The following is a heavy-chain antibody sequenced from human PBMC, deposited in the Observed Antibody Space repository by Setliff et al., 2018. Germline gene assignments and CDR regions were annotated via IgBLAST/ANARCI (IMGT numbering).Heavy chain of an antibody. CDR1: GYSFTSYD. Sequence: SVKVSCKASGYSFTSYDINWVRLAAGQGLEWMGGIIPLFGTTKYAQKFQDRITMTADESATTAYMELTSLRSEDTAVYYCARALGGISAAGNNWLDSWGQGTLVTVSS. J-gene: IGHJ5*01. CDR2: IIPLFGTT. CDR3: ARALGGISAAGNNWLDS. V-gene: IGHV1-69*13. D-gene: IGHD6-13*01.